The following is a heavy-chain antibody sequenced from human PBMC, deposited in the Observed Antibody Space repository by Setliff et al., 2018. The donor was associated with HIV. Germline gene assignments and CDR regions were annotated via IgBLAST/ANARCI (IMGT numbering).Heavy chain of an antibody. J-gene: IGHJ6*03. D-gene: IGHD3-10*01. Sequence: GGYLRLSCAASEFIFSSYRMSWVRQAPGKGLEWVAHIKQDGGEKFYDDSVKGRFTISRDNAKNSLYLQMNSLRAEDTAVYYCARDWVSLDRGTSMDVWGKGTTVTVSS. CDR3: ARDWVSLDRGTSMDV. V-gene: IGHV3-7*03. CDR1: EFIFSSYR. CDR2: IKQDGGEK.